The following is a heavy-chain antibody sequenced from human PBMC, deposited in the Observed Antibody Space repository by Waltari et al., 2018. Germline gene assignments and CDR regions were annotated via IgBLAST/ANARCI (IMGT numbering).Heavy chain of an antibody. D-gene: IGHD3-3*01. CDR1: GFTFSSYA. J-gene: IGHJ4*02. CDR3: ATDFWSPRGY. CDR2: ISGRGGST. Sequence: EVQLLESGGGLVQPGGSLRLSCAASGFTFSSYAMSWVRQAPGKGLEWGSAISGRGGSTYYADSVKGRFTISRDNSKNTLYLQMNSLRAEDTAVYYCATDFWSPRGYWGQGTLVTVSS. V-gene: IGHV3-23*01.